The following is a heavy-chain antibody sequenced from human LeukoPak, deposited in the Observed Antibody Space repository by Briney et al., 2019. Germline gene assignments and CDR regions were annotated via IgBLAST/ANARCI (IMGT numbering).Heavy chain of an antibody. J-gene: IGHJ6*03. D-gene: IGHD3-9*01. V-gene: IGHV1-8*01. CDR1: GYTFTSYD. CDR2: MNPNSGNT. CDR3: ARDLNDILTGYSYYMDV. Sequence: GASVKVSCKASGYTFTSYDINWVRQATGQGLDWMGWMNPNSGNTGYAQKFQGRVTMTRNTSISTAYMELSSLRTEDTAVYYCARDLNDILTGYSYYMDVWGKGTTVTVSS.